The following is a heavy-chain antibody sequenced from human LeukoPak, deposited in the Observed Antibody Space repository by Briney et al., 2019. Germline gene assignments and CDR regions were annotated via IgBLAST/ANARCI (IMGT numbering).Heavy chain of an antibody. Sequence: ASVKVSCKASGYTFTSYDINWVRQATGQGLEWMGWMNPNSGNTGYAQKFQGRVTMTRNTSISTAYMELSSLRSEDTAVYYCARGGSLYDDFWSGHYYYYYGMDVWGQGTTVTVSS. D-gene: IGHD3-3*01. V-gene: IGHV1-8*01. CDR1: GYTFTSYD. J-gene: IGHJ6*02. CDR2: MNPNSGNT. CDR3: ARGGSLYDDFWSGHYYYYYGMDV.